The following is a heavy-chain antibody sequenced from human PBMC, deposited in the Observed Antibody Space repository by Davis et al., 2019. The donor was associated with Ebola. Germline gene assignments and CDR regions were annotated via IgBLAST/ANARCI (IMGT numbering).Heavy chain of an antibody. CDR1: GGSISSSSYY. D-gene: IGHD2-8*01. Sequence: MPSETLSLTCTVSGGSISSSSYYWGWIRQPPGKGLEWIGSIYYSGSTYYNPSLKSRVTISVDTSKNQFSLKLSSVTAADTAVYYCARDLVGCTNGICSYDYDDVDVWGQGTTVTVSS. CDR2: IYYSGST. V-gene: IGHV4-39*02. J-gene: IGHJ6*02. CDR3: ARDLVGCTNGICSYDYDDVDV.